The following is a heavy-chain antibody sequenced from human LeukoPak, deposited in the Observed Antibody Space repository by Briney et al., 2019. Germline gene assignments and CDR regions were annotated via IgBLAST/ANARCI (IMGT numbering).Heavy chain of an antibody. Sequence: PSETLSLTCAVYGGSFSAYSWTWIRQPPGKGLEWIGEINHSGGTNHSPSLKSRVSISRDSSKNQIFLKLRSVTAADTAVYYCSGPQAAAAFEIWSQGTMVTVSS. V-gene: IGHV4-34*01. J-gene: IGHJ3*02. CDR1: GGSFSAYS. CDR2: INHSGGT. CDR3: SGPQAAAAFEI. D-gene: IGHD6-25*01.